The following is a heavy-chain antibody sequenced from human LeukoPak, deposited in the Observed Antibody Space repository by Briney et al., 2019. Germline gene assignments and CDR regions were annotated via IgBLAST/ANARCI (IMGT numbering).Heavy chain of an antibody. CDR2: IYYSGNT. J-gene: IGHJ3*02. Sequence: SETLSLTCTVSGGSISSSNYYWAWIRQPRGKGLEWIGSIYYSGNTYYNPSLMSRVTISGDTSKNHFYLNLRSVTAADTAVYYCARPSSGSYSKGAFDIWGQGTMVTVSS. CDR1: GGSISSSNYY. V-gene: IGHV4-39*02. CDR3: ARPSSGSYSKGAFDI. D-gene: IGHD1-26*01.